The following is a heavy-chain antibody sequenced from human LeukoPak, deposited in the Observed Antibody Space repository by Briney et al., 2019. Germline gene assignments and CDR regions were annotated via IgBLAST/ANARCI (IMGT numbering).Heavy chain of an antibody. CDR2: IYYSGST. CDR1: GGSISSYY. CDR3: ARDGIAARYYYYYYYMDV. J-gene: IGHJ6*03. D-gene: IGHD6-13*01. V-gene: IGHV4-59*01. Sequence: PSETLSLTCTVSGGSISSYYWSWIRQPPGKGLEWIGYIYYSGSTNYNPSLKSRVTISVDTSKNQFSLKLSSVTAADTAVYYCARDGIAARYYYYYYYMDVWGKGTTVTVSS.